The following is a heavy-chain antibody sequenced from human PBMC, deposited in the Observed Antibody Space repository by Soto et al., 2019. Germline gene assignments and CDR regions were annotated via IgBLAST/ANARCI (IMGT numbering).Heavy chain of an antibody. CDR3: AREQPVVVTAISYYYGMDV. CDR1: GFTFSDYY. Sequence: PGGSLRLSCAASGFTFSDYYMSWIRQAPGKGLEWVSYISSSGSTIYYADSVKGRFTISRDNAKNSLYLQMNSLRAEDTAVHYCAREQPVVVTAISYYYGMDVWGPGTTVTVSS. D-gene: IGHD2-21*02. J-gene: IGHJ6*02. CDR2: ISSSGSTI. V-gene: IGHV3-11*01.